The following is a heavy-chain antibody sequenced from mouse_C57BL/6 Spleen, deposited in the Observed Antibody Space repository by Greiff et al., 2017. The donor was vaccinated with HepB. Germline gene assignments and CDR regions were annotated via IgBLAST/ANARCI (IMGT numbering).Heavy chain of an antibody. CDR2: IDPSDSYT. J-gene: IGHJ3*01. D-gene: IGHD2-2*01. CDR3: ARSTVTAAY. V-gene: IGHV1-69*01. Sequence: QVQLQQPGAELVMPGASVKLSCKASGYTFTSDWMHWVKQRPGQGLEWIGEIDPSDSYTNYNQKFKGKSTFTVDKSSSTAYMQLSSLTSEDSAVYFCARSTVTAAYWGQGTLVTVSA. CDR1: GYTFTSDW.